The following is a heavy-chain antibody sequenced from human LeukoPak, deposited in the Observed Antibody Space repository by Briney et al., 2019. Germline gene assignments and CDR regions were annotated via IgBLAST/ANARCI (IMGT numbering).Heavy chain of an antibody. D-gene: IGHD5-18*01. Sequence: GGSLRLSCAASGFTFSSYWMSWVRQAPGKGLEWVANIKQDGSEKYYVDSVKGRFTISRDNAKNSLYLQMNSLRAEDTAVYYCARETATGYSYGYDHFDYWGQGTLVTVSS. CDR1: GFTFSSYW. CDR2: IKQDGSEK. J-gene: IGHJ4*02. CDR3: ARETATGYSYGYDHFDY. V-gene: IGHV3-7*01.